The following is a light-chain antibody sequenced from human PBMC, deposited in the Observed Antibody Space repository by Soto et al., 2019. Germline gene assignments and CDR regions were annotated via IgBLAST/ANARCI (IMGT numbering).Light chain of an antibody. Sequence: DIVMTQSPGSLSVSLGERATIPCKSSQSVLYTSNKKNDLAWYQQKTGQPTKLLIYWASARESGFPDRFSGSGSGTEFTLTISSLQAEDVAVYYCQQYYGSPYTFGQGTKLEIK. V-gene: IGKV4-1*01. CDR2: WAS. J-gene: IGKJ2*01. CDR3: QQYYGSPYT. CDR1: QSVLYTSNKKND.